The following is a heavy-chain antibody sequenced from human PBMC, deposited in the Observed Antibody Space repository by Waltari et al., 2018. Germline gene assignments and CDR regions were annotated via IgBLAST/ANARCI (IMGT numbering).Heavy chain of an antibody. CDR2: ISSSGSTI. J-gene: IGHJ3*02. V-gene: IGHV3-48*03. CDR3: ARDYDFWSGYYRPDAFDI. D-gene: IGHD3-3*01. CDR1: GFTFSSYE. Sequence: EVQMVESGGGLVQPGGSLRLSWAASGFTFSSYEMNWVRQAPGKGLEWVSYISSSGSTIYYADSVKGRFTISRDNAKNSLYLQMNSLRAEDTAVYYCARDYDFWSGYYRPDAFDIWGQGTMVTVSS.